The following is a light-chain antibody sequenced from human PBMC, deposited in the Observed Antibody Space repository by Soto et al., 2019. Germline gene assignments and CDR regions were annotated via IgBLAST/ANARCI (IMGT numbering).Light chain of an antibody. CDR2: LAS. CDR1: QSVSGSS. V-gene: IGKV3-20*01. CDR3: HQYGDAPQT. Sequence: NVLTQSPGTLSLSPGERATLSCRASQSVSGSSLAWYQQKPGQAPRLLIYLASTSANGIPDRFSGSASGTDFTLSISRLEPEDSAVYYCHQYGDAPQTFGQGTKLEI. J-gene: IGKJ2*01.